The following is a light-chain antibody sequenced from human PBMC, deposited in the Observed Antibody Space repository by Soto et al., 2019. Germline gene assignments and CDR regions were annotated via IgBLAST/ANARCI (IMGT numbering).Light chain of an antibody. J-gene: IGKJ1*01. CDR2: GAS. CDR3: QQYGSSPGT. V-gene: IGKV3-20*01. CDR1: QSVSSY. Sequence: EIVLTQSPATLSLSPGERATLSCRASQSVSSYLAWYQQKPGQAPRLLIFGASIRDTGLPDRFSGGGSGTDFTLTISRLEPEDSAVYYCQQYGSSPGTFGQGTKVDIK.